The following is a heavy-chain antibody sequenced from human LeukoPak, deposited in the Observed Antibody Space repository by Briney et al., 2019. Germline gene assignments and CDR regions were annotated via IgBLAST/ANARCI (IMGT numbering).Heavy chain of an antibody. D-gene: IGHD6-19*01. CDR3: ASADGSGWYYFDS. CDR2: IYNSGST. V-gene: IGHV4-59*01. J-gene: IGHJ4*02. CDR1: GGSISSYF. Sequence: SETLSLTCTVSGGSISSYFWSWIRQPPGKGLEWIGYIYNSGSTNYNPSLKSRVTISVDTSKNQFSLKLTSETAADTAVYYCASADGSGWYYFDSWGQGTLVTVSS.